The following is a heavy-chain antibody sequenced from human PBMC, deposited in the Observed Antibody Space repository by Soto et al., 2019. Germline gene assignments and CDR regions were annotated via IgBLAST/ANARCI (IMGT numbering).Heavy chain of an antibody. Sequence: QVQLVGSGGGVVQPGRSLRLSCAASGFTFSIYAMHWVRQAPDKGLEWVAVISYDGSNKYHADSVRGRFTISRDNSNNTLRLQMDSMRADDTGVYYCARGNSRSGWGQIDYWGQGTLVTVSS. CDR3: ARGNSRSGWGQIDY. D-gene: IGHD4-4*01. J-gene: IGHJ4*02. CDR2: ISYDGSNK. CDR1: GFTFSIYA. V-gene: IGHV3-30-3*01.